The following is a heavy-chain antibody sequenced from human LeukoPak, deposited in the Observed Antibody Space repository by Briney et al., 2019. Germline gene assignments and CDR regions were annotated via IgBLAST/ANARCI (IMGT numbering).Heavy chain of an antibody. D-gene: IGHD2-15*01. J-gene: IGHJ4*02. CDR2: ISSSSSSSM. V-gene: IGHV3-48*02. Sequence: PGGSLRLSCAASGFTFSRFGMNWVRQAPGKGLEWASCISSSSSSSMYYADSVKGRFTISRDNGKNSLYLQMNSLRDEDTAVYYCAQKGGADYWGQGTLVTVSS. CDR3: AQKGGADY. CDR1: GFTFSRFG.